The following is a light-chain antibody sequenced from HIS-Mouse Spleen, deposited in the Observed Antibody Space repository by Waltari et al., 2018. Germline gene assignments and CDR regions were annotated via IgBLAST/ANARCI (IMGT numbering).Light chain of an antibody. V-gene: IGLV3-10*01. CDR3: YSTDSSGNHRV. Sequence: SYELTQPPSVSVYPGQTDRITCSGDALPTKYAYWYQQKSGQAPVLVIYEDSKRPSGIPERFSGSSSGTMATLTISGAQVEDEADYYCYSTDSSGNHRVFGGGTKLTVL. J-gene: IGLJ2*01. CDR1: ALPTKY. CDR2: EDS.